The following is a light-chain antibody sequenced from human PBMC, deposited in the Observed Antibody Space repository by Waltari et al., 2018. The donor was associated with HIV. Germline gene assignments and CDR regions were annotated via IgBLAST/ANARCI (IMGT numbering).Light chain of an antibody. CDR1: SNNVGYQG. Sequence: QPPSVSKGLRQTATLTCTGNSNNVGYQGAAWLQQHQGHPPKLLSYRNNNRPSGISERLSASRSGNTASLTITGLQPEDEADYYCSAWDSSLSAWVFGGGTKLTVL. CDR3: SAWDSSLSAWV. V-gene: IGLV10-54*01. J-gene: IGLJ3*02. CDR2: RNN.